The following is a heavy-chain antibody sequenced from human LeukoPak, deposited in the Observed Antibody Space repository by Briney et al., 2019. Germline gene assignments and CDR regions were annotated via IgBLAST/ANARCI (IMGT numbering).Heavy chain of an antibody. V-gene: IGHV3-30*04. Sequence: PGGSLRLSCAASGFTFSSYAMHWVRQAPGKGMEWVAVISYDGSNKYYEDSVKGRFTISRDNSKNTLYLQMNSLRAEDTAVYYCARTRPGVVTRDYWGQGTLVTVSS. CDR1: GFTFSSYA. CDR3: ARTRPGVVTRDY. D-gene: IGHD3-22*01. CDR2: ISYDGSNK. J-gene: IGHJ4*01.